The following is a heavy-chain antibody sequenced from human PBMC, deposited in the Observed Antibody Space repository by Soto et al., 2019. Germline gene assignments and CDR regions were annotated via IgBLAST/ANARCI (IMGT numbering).Heavy chain of an antibody. CDR1: GGTFSSYT. CDR2: IIPILGIA. V-gene: IGHV1-69*02. Sequence: QVQLVQSGAEVKKPGSSVKVSCKASGGTFSSYTISWVRQAPGQGLEWMGRIIPILGIANYAQKFQGRVTITADKSTSTAYMELSSLRSEDTAVYYCARLQLVRDFDYWGQGTLVTVSS. CDR3: ARLQLVRDFDY. D-gene: IGHD6-13*01. J-gene: IGHJ4*02.